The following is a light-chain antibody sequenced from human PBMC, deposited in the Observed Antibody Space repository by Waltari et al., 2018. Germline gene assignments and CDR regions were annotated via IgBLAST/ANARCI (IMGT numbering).Light chain of an antibody. J-gene: IGKJ1*01. CDR3: QQYNSYSLT. CDR2: KAS. Sequence: DIQMTQSPSTLSASVGDRVTIPCRVSQSISSWLAWYQQKPGKAPKLLIYKASSLESGVPARFSGSGSGTEFTLTISSLQPEDFATYYCQQYNSYSLTFGQGTQVEIK. V-gene: IGKV1-5*03. CDR1: QSISSW.